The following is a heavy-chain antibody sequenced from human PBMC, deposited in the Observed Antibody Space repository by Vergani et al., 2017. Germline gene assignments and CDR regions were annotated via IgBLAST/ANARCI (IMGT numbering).Heavy chain of an antibody. J-gene: IGHJ6*02. Sequence: QVQLQESGPGLVKPSETLSLTCTVSGGSISSYYWSWIRQPPGKGLEWIGYIYYSGSTNYNPSLKSRVTISVDTSKNQFSLKLSSVTAADTAVYYCARDCSSTSCYGMYGMDVWGQGP. V-gene: IGHV4-59*12. CDR3: ARDCSSTSCYGMYGMDV. D-gene: IGHD2-2*01. CDR1: GGSISSYY. CDR2: IYYSGST.